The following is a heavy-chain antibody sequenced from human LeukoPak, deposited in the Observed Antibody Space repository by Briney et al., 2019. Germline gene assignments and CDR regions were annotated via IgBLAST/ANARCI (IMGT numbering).Heavy chain of an antibody. V-gene: IGHV4-34*01. CDR1: GFTVSSNY. CDR2: INHSGST. J-gene: IGHJ4*02. Sequence: GSLRLSCAASGFTVSSNYMSWIRQPPGKGLEWIGEINHSGSTNYNPSLKSRVTISVDTSKNQFPLKLSSVTAADTAVYYCGGGWGAYFDYWGQGTLVTVSS. CDR3: GGGWGAYFDY. D-gene: IGHD1-26*01.